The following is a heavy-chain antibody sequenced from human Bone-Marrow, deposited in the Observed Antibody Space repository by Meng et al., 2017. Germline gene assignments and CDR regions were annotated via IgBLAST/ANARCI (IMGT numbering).Heavy chain of an antibody. V-gene: IGHV3-33*01. CDR1: GFTFSSYG. J-gene: IGHJ5*02. CDR2: IWYDGSNK. Sequence: QVQVGESGGGVVRPGRSLGLSCAASGFTFSSYGMHWVRQAPGKGLEWVAVIWYDGSNKYYADSVKGRFTISRDNSKNTLYLQMNSLRAEDTAVYYCARAMVRGEFTGFDPWGQGTLVTVSS. D-gene: IGHD3-10*01. CDR3: ARAMVRGEFTGFDP.